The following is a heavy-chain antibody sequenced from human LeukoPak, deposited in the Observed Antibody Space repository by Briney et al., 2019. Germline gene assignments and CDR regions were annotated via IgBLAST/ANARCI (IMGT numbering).Heavy chain of an antibody. CDR1: GGTFSSYT. CDR2: IIPIFGIA. D-gene: IGHD2-2*02. J-gene: IGHJ4*02. Sequence: ASVKVSCKASGGTFSSYTISWVRQAPGQGLEWMGRIIPIFGIANYAQKVQGRVTITADKSTSTAYMELSSLRSEDTAVYYCARSFGIAYTGVWGQGTLVTVSS. CDR3: ARSFGIAYTGV. V-gene: IGHV1-69*02.